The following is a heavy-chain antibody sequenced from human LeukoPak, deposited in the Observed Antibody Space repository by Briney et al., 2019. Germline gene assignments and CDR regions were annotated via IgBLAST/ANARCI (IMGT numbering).Heavy chain of an antibody. CDR2: ISAYNGNT. Sequence: ASVKVSCKASGYTFTSYGISWVRQAPGQGLEWMGWISAYNGNTNYAQKLQGRVTMTTDTSTSTAYMELRSLRSDDTAVYYCAKESSGGWYFDYWGQGTLVTVSS. D-gene: IGHD6-19*01. V-gene: IGHV1-18*01. CDR3: AKESSGGWYFDY. J-gene: IGHJ4*02. CDR1: GYTFTSYG.